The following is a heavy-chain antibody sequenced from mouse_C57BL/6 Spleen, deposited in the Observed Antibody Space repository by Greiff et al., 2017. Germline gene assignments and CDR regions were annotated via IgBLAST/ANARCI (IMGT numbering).Heavy chain of an antibody. CDR2: ISYDGSN. CDR1: GYSITSGYY. CDR3: ARERGYDYAFDY. Sequence: EVQRVESGPGLVKPSQSLSLTCSVTGYSITSGYYWNWIRQFPGNKLEWMGYISYDGSNNYNPSLKNRISITRDTSKNQFFLKLNSVTTEDTATYYCARERGYDYAFDYWGQGTTLTVSS. J-gene: IGHJ2*01. V-gene: IGHV3-6*01. D-gene: IGHD2-4*01.